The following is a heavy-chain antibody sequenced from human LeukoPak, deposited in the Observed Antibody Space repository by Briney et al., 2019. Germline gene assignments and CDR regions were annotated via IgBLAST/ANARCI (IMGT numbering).Heavy chain of an antibody. Sequence: GGSLRLSCAASGFTFSSYAMSWVRQAPGKGLEWVSAISGSGGSTYYADSVKGRFTISRDNSKSTLYLQMNSLRAEDTTLYYCAKDLFGPRGYWGQGTLVTVSS. V-gene: IGHV3-23*01. J-gene: IGHJ4*02. CDR2: ISGSGGST. CDR1: GFTFSSYA. D-gene: IGHD3-10*02. CDR3: AKDLFGPRGY.